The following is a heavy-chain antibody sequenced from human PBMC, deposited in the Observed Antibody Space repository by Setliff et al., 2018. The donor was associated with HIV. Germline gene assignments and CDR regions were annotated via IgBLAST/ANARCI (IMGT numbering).Heavy chain of an antibody. J-gene: IGHJ3*02. V-gene: IGHV4-28*01. CDR1: GYSISSSNW. D-gene: IGHD3-22*01. CDR3: ARISNGFEPNAFDT. CDR2: INHNELT. Sequence: SETLSLTCVVSGYSISSSNWWGWIRQPPGKGLEWIGYINHNELTYYNPSLKSRIIMSVDTSKKQLSLKLSSVTAVDTAVYFCARISNGFEPNAFDTWGLGTRVTVSS.